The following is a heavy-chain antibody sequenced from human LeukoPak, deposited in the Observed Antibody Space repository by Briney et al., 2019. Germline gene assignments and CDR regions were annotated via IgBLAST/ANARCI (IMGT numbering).Heavy chain of an antibody. D-gene: IGHD1-26*01. Sequence: GRSLRLSCAASGFTFRSYAMNWVRHAPGKGLEWVSGVTSSADNTYYAGSVKGRFTISRDNSKNTVYLQMDSLRAEDTAIYYCAKVSRDVGPSDYGGQGTLVAVS. V-gene: IGHV3-23*01. CDR3: AKVSRDVGPSDY. CDR1: GFTFRSYA. J-gene: IGHJ4*02. CDR2: VTSSADNT.